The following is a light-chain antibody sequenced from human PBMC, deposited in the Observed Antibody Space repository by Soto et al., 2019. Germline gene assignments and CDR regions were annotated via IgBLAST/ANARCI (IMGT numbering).Light chain of an antibody. CDR2: AAS. V-gene: IGKV1-27*01. Sequence: DIQMTQSPSSLSASVGDTVTITCRASQDISNYLAWYQQKPGRVPKVLIYAASTLQSGVPSRFSAIGSGTYFTLTISSLQPEDVATYYCQKYNRALLTFGGGTKVEIK. CDR3: QKYNRALLT. J-gene: IGKJ4*01. CDR1: QDISNY.